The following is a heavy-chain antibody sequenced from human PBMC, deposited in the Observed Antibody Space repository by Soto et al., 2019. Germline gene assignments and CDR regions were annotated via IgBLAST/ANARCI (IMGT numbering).Heavy chain of an antibody. CDR1: GFTFGDYA. V-gene: IGHV3-49*03. D-gene: IGHD4-17*01. Sequence: GGSLRLSCTASGFTFGDYAMSWFRQAPGKGLEWVGFIRSKAYGGTTEYAASVKGRFTISRDDSKSIAYLQMNSLKTEDTAVYYCARETYGDYVGYFDPWGQGTLVTVSS. CDR2: IRSKAYGGTT. CDR3: ARETYGDYVGYFDP. J-gene: IGHJ5*02.